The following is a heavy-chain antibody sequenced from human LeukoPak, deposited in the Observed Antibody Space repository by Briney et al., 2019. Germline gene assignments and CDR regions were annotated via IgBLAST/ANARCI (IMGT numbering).Heavy chain of an antibody. CDR1: GGSISSSSYY. CDR3: AKQGGRMVRGVIWFDP. Sequence: SETLSLTCTVSGGSISSSSYYWSWIRQPPGKGLEWIGEINHRGSTNYNPSLKSRVTISVDTSKNQFSLKLSSVTAADTAVYYCAKQGGRMVRGVIWFDPWGQGTLVTVYS. D-gene: IGHD3-10*01. CDR2: INHRGST. V-gene: IGHV4-39*01. J-gene: IGHJ5*02.